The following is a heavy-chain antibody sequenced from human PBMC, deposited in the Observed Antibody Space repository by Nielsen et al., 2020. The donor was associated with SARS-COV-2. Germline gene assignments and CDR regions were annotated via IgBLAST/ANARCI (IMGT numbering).Heavy chain of an antibody. V-gene: IGHV1-2*06. J-gene: IGHJ4*02. D-gene: IGHD2-8*01. CDR1: GYTFTGYY. Sequence: ASVKVSCKASGYTFTGYYMHWVRQAPGQGLEWMGRINPNSGGTNYAQKFQGRVTMTRDTSISTAYMELSRLRSDDTAVYYCARDQCTNGVCYLVQTPRWGQGTLVTVSS. CDR3: ARDQCTNGVCYLVQTPR. CDR2: INPNSGGT.